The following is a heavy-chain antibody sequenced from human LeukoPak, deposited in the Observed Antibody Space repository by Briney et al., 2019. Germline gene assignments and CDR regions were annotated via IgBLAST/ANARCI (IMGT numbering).Heavy chain of an antibody. CDR2: IYAGDSS. Sequence: GGSLRLSCAASGFTVSSNFMSWVRQAPGKGLEWVSIIYAGDSSQYADPVKGRFTISRDISKNTVYLQMNSLRAEDTAVYYCAKHASGSGGLDPWGQGTLVTVSS. CDR1: GFTVSSNF. CDR3: AKHASGSGGLDP. V-gene: IGHV3-53*01. J-gene: IGHJ5*02. D-gene: IGHD3-10*01.